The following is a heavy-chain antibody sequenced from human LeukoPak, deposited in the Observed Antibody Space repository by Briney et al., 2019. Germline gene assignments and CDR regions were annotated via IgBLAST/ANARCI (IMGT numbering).Heavy chain of an antibody. J-gene: IGHJ4*02. D-gene: IGHD1-26*01. CDR2: ISWNSGSI. V-gene: IGHV3-9*01. CDR1: GFTFDDYA. CDR3: AKALPGSYLEGLDY. Sequence: PGRFLRLSCVASGFTFDDYAIHWVRQAPGKGLEWVSGISWNSGSICYADSVKGRFTISRDNAKNSLYLQMNRLRAEDTALYYCAKALPGSYLEGLDYWGQGTLVTVSS.